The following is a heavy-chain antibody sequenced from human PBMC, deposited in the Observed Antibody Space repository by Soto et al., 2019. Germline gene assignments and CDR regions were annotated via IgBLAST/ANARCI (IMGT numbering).Heavy chain of an antibody. V-gene: IGHV5-51*01. Sequence: PGESLKVSCKGSGYSCTSYWIGWVRQMPGKGLEWMGIIYPGDSDTRYSPSFQGQVTISADKSISTAYLQWSSLKASDTAMYYCARYIAVAGRGYFDYWGQGTLVTVSS. CDR3: ARYIAVAGRGYFDY. CDR1: GYSCTSYW. J-gene: IGHJ4*02. CDR2: IYPGDSDT. D-gene: IGHD6-19*01.